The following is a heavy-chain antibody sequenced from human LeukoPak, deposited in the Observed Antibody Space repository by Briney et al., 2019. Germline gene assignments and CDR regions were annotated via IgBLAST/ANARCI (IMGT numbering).Heavy chain of an antibody. CDR2: ISSDGSST. CDR1: GFTFSSYW. D-gene: IGHD2-2*01. Sequence: GGSLRLSCAASGFTFSSYWMHWVRQAPGKGLVWVSRISSDGSSTTYADSVKGRFTISRDNAKNALYLQMNSLRAEDTAVYYCARSIYYSYYYLDVWGKGTTVTVSS. J-gene: IGHJ6*03. CDR3: ARSIYYSYYYLDV. V-gene: IGHV3-74*01.